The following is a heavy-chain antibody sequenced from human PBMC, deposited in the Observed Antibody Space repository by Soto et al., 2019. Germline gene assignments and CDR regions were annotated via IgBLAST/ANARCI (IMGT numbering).Heavy chain of an antibody. CDR3: ARHKRGRRNWFDP. D-gene: IGHD6-25*01. V-gene: IGHV1-8*01. Sequence: GASVKVSCKASGYTFTSYDINWVRQATGQGLEWMGWMNPNSGNTGYAQKFQGRVTMTRNTSISTAYMELSSLRSEDTAVYYYARHKRGRRNWFDPWGQGTLVTVSS. J-gene: IGHJ5*02. CDR1: GYTFTSYD. CDR2: MNPNSGNT.